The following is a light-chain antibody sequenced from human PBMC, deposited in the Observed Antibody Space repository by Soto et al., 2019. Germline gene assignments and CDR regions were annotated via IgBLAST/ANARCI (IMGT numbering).Light chain of an antibody. CDR3: AAWDDSRNGRL. CDR1: SSNIGSNT. V-gene: IGLV1-44*01. J-gene: IGLJ2*01. CDR2: SNN. Sequence: QSVLTQPPSASGTPGQRVTISCSGSSSNIGSNTVNWYQQLPGTAPKLLIYSNNQRPSGVPDRFSGSKSGTSASLAIRGLQSEDEADYYCAAWDDSRNGRLFGGGTKVTVL.